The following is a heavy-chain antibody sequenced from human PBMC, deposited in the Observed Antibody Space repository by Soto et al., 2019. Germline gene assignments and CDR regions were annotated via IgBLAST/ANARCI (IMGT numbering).Heavy chain of an antibody. V-gene: IGHV3-30*18. J-gene: IGHJ4*02. Sequence: LRLSCAASGFTFSSYGMHWVRQAPGKGLEWVAVISYDGSNKYYADSVKGRFTISRDNSKNTLYLQMNSLRAEDTAVYYCAKDRVQYSSGWTPFDYWGQGTLVTVSS. CDR3: AKDRVQYSSGWTPFDY. CDR2: ISYDGSNK. CDR1: GFTFSSYG. D-gene: IGHD6-19*01.